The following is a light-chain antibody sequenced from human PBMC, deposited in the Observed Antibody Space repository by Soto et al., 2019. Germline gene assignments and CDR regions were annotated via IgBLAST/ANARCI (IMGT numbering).Light chain of an antibody. CDR3: QQYDT. CDR1: QRVSSSD. V-gene: IGKV3-20*01. CDR2: SAS. J-gene: IGKJ2*01. Sequence: IVLTQSPGTRSLSPGERATLSCRASQRVSSSDLAWYQQKPGQAPRLLIYSASSKATGIPDRFSGSVSGTDFTLTISRLEPEDFSVYYCQQYDTFGQGTKLEIK.